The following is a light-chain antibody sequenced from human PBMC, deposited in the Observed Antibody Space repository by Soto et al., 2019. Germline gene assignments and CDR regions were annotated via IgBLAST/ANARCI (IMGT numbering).Light chain of an antibody. CDR1: QSISDL. CDR3: QQYNSYWT. Sequence: DIQMTQSPSTLSASVGDRVTITCRASQSISDLLAWYQQKPGKAPKLLIYKGSSLKSGVPARFSGSGSGTEYTLIISSPQPDAFARYDYQQYNSYWTFGQGTKMAIK. V-gene: IGKV1-5*03. J-gene: IGKJ1*01. CDR2: KGS.